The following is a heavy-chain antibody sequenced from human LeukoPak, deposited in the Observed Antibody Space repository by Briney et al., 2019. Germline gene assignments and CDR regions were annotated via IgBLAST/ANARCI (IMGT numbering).Heavy chain of an antibody. CDR1: GFTFSTYS. CDR2: ISSSSTYI. CDR3: AINHRDGYSELGY. Sequence: GGSLRLSCAASGFTFSTYSMNWVRQAPGKGLEWVSSISSSSTYIYYADSVKGRFTISRDNAKNSLYLQMSSLRAEDTAVYYCAINHRDGYSELGYWGQGTLVIVSS. D-gene: IGHD5-24*01. J-gene: IGHJ4*02. V-gene: IGHV3-21*01.